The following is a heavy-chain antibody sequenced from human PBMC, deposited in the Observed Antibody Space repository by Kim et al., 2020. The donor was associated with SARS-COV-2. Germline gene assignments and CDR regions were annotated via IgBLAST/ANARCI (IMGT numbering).Heavy chain of an antibody. CDR1: GFTFSNAW. V-gene: IGHV3-15*01. Sequence: GGSLRLSCAASGFTFSNAWMSWVRQAPGKGLEWVGRIKSKADGGTTDYAAPVKGRFTISRDDSKNTLYLQMNSLKSEDTAVYYCTTDRRPYSIGWYVRFDYWGQGTLVTVSS. D-gene: IGHD6-19*01. J-gene: IGHJ4*02. CDR2: IKSKADGGTT. CDR3: TTDRRPYSIGWYVRFDY.